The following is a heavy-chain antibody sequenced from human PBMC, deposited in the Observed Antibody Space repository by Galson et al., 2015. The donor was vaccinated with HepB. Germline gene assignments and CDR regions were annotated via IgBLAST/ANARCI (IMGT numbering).Heavy chain of an antibody. CDR3: AKAGYIAAAGNY. CDR1: GFTFSSYG. Sequence: SLRLSCAASGFTFSSYGMHWVRQAPGKGLEWVAVISYDGSNKYYADSVKGRFTISRDNSKNTLYLQMNSLRAEDTAVYYCAKAGYIAAAGNYWGQGTLVTVSS. CDR2: ISYDGSNK. J-gene: IGHJ4*02. D-gene: IGHD6-13*01. V-gene: IGHV3-30*18.